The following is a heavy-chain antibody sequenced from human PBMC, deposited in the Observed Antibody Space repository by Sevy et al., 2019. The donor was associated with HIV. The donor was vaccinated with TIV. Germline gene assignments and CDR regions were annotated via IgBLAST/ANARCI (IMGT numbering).Heavy chain of an antibody. D-gene: IGHD3-3*01. CDR3: ARDPYDFGSGYGYYMDV. V-gene: IGHV3-48*01. Sequence: GGSLRLSCAASGFTFNSNGMNWVRQAPGKGLEWVSYISSSSSNIYYADSVKGRFTISRDNAKNSLYLQMNSLRAEDTGVYYCARDPYDFGSGYGYYMDVWGKGTTVTVSS. CDR2: ISSSSSNI. CDR1: GFTFNSNG. J-gene: IGHJ6*03.